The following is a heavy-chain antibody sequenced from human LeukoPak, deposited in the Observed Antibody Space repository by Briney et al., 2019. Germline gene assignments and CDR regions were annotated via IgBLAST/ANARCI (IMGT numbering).Heavy chain of an antibody. J-gene: IGHJ6*03. CDR2: ISSSGSTI. Sequence: PGGSLRLSCAASGFTFSSYEMNWVRQAPGKGLEWVSYISSSGSTIYYADSVKGRFTISRDNAKNSLYLQMNSLRAEDTAVYYCARGGYCSSTSCYANYYYYYMDVWGKGTTVTVSS. V-gene: IGHV3-48*03. CDR3: ARGGYCSSTSCYANYYYYYMDV. D-gene: IGHD2-2*01. CDR1: GFTFSSYE.